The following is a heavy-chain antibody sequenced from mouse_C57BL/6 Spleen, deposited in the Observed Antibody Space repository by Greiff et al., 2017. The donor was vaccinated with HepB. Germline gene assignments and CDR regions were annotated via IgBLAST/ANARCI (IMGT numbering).Heavy chain of an antibody. CDR1: GYTFTSYW. J-gene: IGHJ2*01. V-gene: IGHV1-72*01. Sequence: VQLQQPGAELVKPGASVKLSCKASGYTFTSYWMHWVKQRPGRGLEWIGRIDPNSGGTKYNEKFKSKATLTVDKPSSTAYMQLSSLTSEDSAVYYCAREGITTVVATKYFDYWGQGTTLTVSS. CDR3: AREGITTVVATKYFDY. D-gene: IGHD1-1*01. CDR2: IDPNSGGT.